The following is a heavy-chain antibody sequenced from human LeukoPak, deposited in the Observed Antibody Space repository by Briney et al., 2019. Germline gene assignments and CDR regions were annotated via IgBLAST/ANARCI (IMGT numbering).Heavy chain of an antibody. J-gene: IGHJ4*02. CDR1: GYTFTSYA. CDR3: ARGPGDQPFDY. D-gene: IGHD2-2*01. V-gene: IGHV1-3*03. CDR2: INAGNGNT. Sequence: ASVKVSCKASGYTFTSYAMHWVRQAPGQRLEWMGWINAGNGNTKYSQEFQGSVTITRDTSASTAYMELSSLRSEDMAVYYCARGPGDQPFDYWGQGTLVTVSS.